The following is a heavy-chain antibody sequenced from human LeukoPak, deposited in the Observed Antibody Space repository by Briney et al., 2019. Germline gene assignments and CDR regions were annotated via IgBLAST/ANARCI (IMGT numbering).Heavy chain of an antibody. CDR2: INPNSGNT. CDR3: ARGASRSFDY. CDR1: GYTFISYE. V-gene: IGHV1-8*03. D-gene: IGHD6-6*01. J-gene: IGHJ4*02. Sequence: ASVKVSCKASGYTFISYEIHWVRQSTGQGLEWMGWINPNSGNTRYVQKFQGRVTFTRDTSRGTAYMELSSLRSEDTAIYYCARGASRSFDYWGQGTLVTVSS.